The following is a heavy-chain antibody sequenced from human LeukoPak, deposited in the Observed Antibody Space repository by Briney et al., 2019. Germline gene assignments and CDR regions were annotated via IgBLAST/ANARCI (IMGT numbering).Heavy chain of an antibody. CDR2: ISGSGGST. J-gene: IGHJ4*02. Sequence: SGGSLRLSCAASGFTFSSYGMSWVRQAPGKGLEWVSAISGSGGSTYYADSVKGRFTISRDNSKNTLYLQMNSLRAEDTAVYYCAKDRETPLLWFGELLSFDYWGQGTLVTVSS. V-gene: IGHV3-23*01. CDR1: GFTFSSYG. CDR3: AKDRETPLLWFGELLSFDY. D-gene: IGHD3-10*01.